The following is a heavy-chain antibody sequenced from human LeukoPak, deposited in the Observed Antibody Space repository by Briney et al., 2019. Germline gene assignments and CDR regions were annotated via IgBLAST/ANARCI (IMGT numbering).Heavy chain of an antibody. CDR3: AASWNDERCFDP. CDR2: IFNTGPA. J-gene: IGHJ5*02. V-gene: IGHV4-61*10. Sequence: SETLSLTCKVSGASVSTTPYYWTWIRQPAGKGLEWIGRIFNTGPANYHPSFKSRVTISLDTSKNDFSLNLNSVTAADTAVYFCAASWNDERCFDPWGQGTLVIVSS. D-gene: IGHD1-1*01. CDR1: GASVSTTPYY.